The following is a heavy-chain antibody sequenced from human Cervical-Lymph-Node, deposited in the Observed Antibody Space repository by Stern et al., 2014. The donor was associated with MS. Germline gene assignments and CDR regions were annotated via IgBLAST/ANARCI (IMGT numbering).Heavy chain of an antibody. V-gene: IGHV5-51*01. CDR2: IYPGDSDT. CDR1: GYSFTSSW. CDR3: ARVDAGILSPFDS. J-gene: IGHJ4*02. D-gene: IGHD5-18*01. Sequence: EVQLVQSGAEVKKPGESLKISCKGSGYSFTSSWIGWVRQMPGKGLEWMGIIYPGDSDTSYSPSLQGQVTISADKSINTAYLQWSSLKASDTAMYYCARVDAGILSPFDSWGQGTLVTVSS.